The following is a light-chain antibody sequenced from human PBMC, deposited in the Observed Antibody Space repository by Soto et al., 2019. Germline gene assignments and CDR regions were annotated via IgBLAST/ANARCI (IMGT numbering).Light chain of an antibody. J-gene: IGKJ1*01. CDR1: QTVPSNY. CDR2: AAY. CDR3: QQYGASPHT. V-gene: IGKV3-20*01. Sequence: EIVRTQSPGTLSLPPGDRATVSCMAGQTVPSNYVAWYQHKPGQAPRLLIYAAYTRATGIPDRFSGSASGTVFTLTITRLEPEDFAVYYCQQYGASPHTVGQGTQVEIK.